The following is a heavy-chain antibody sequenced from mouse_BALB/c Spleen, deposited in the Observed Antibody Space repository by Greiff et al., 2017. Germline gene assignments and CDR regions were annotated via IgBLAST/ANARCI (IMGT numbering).Heavy chain of an antibody. CDR3: ARSTVVATYYFDY. V-gene: IGHV1-54*01. CDR1: GYAFTNYL. D-gene: IGHD1-1*01. CDR2: INPGSGGT. Sequence: VQLVESGAELVRPGTSVKVSCKASGYAFTNYLIEWVKQRPGQGLEWIGVINPGSGGTNYNEKFKGKATLTADKSSSTAYMQLSSLTSDDSAVYFCARSTVVATYYFDYWGQGTTLTVSS. J-gene: IGHJ2*01.